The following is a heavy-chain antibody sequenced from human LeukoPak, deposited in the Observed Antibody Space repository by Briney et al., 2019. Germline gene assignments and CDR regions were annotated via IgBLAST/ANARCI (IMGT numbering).Heavy chain of an antibody. V-gene: IGHV4-59*01. CDR3: ARGSSGYQYYYYYMDV. D-gene: IGHD3-22*01. J-gene: IGHJ6*03. Sequence: SETLSLTCTVSGGSISSYYWSWIRQPPGKGLEWIGYIYYSGSTNYNPSLKCRVTISVDTSKNQFSLKLSSVTAADTAVYYCARGSSGYQYYYYYMDVWGKGTTVTISS. CDR1: GGSISSYY. CDR2: IYYSGST.